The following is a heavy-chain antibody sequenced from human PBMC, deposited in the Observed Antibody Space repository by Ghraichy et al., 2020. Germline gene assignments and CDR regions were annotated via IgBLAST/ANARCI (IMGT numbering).Heavy chain of an antibody. D-gene: IGHD2-21*01. V-gene: IGHV3-23*01. CDR2: ISGSGGST. CDR3: AKDTLQVVPYYFDY. Sequence: LSLTCAASVFTFSSYAISWVRQAPGKGLEWVSAISGSGGSTYYADSVKGRFTISRDNAKNTLYLQMNSLRAEDTAVYYCAKDTLQVVPYYFDYWGQGTLVTVSS. J-gene: IGHJ4*02. CDR1: VFTFSSYA.